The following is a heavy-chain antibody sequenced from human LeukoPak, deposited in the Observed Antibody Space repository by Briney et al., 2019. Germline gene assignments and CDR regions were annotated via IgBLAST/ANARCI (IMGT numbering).Heavy chain of an antibody. CDR3: ARGLLGDTYYGMDV. D-gene: IGHD2-21*01. CDR1: GFTFSNFW. Sequence: GGSLRLSCTASGFTFSNFWMGWVRQAPGKGLEWVANIKQDETEKFYLGSVKGPFTISRDNAKNSLYLQMNSLRAEDTAVYYCARGLLGDTYYGMDVWGQGTTVTVSS. J-gene: IGHJ6*02. V-gene: IGHV3-7*04. CDR2: IKQDETEK.